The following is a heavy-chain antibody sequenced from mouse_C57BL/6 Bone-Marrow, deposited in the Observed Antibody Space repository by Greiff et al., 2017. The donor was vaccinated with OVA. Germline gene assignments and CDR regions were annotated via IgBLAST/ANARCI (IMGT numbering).Heavy chain of an antibody. V-gene: IGHV1-63*01. Sequence: QVQLQQSGAELVRPGTSVKMSCKASGYTFTNYWIGWAKQRPGHGLEWIGDIYPGGGYTNYNEKFKGKATLTADKSSSTAYMQFSSLTSEDSAIYYCARGRYDYDRGVYYFDYWGQGTTLTVSS. CDR2: IYPGGGYT. CDR1: GYTFTNYW. J-gene: IGHJ2*01. D-gene: IGHD2-4*01. CDR3: ARGRYDYDRGVYYFDY.